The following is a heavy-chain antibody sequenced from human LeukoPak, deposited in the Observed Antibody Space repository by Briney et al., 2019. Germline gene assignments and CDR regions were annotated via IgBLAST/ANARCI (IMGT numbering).Heavy chain of an antibody. Sequence: ASVKVPCRASGFTFTSSAMQWVRQARGQRLEWIGWIVVGSGNTNYAQKFQERVTITRDMSTSTAYMELSSLRSEDTAVYYCAGSSGAFDIWGQGTMVTVSS. CDR2: IVVGSGNT. V-gene: IGHV1-58*02. J-gene: IGHJ3*02. CDR1: GFTFTSSA. D-gene: IGHD6-6*01. CDR3: AGSSGAFDI.